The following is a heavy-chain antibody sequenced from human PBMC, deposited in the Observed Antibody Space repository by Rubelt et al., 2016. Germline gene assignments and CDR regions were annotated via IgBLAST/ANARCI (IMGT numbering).Heavy chain of an antibody. CDR3: ARIAVAGTGFDY. V-gene: IGHV2-70*01. CDR2: IDWDDDK. J-gene: IGHJ4*02. Sequence: QVTLRESGPALVKPTQTLTLTCTFSGFSLSTSGLCVSWIRQPPGKALEWLALIDWDDDKYYSTTLKTRLTISKDTSKNQAVLKMTNMDPVDTATYDCARIAVAGTGFDYWGQGTLVTVSS. CDR1: GFSLSTSGLC. D-gene: IGHD6-19*01.